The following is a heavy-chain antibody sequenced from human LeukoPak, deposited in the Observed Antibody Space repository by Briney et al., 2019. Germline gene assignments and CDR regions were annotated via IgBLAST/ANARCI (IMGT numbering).Heavy chain of an antibody. CDR1: GFTFPSFD. D-gene: IGHD3-22*01. J-gene: IGHJ4*02. Sequence: RTGGSLRLSCAASGFTFPSFDMSWVRQAPGKGLEWVSVLSGSGGSTYYADSVKGRVTISRDNSKNTLYLQMNSLRAEDTAVYYCAKDVGSGYYWTYFDYWGQGTLVTVSS. CDR3: AKDVGSGYYWTYFDY. V-gene: IGHV3-23*01. CDR2: LSGSGGST.